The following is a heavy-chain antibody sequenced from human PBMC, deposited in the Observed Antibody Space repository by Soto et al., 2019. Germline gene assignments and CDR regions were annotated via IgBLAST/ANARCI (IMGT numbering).Heavy chain of an antibody. V-gene: IGHV3-23*05. D-gene: IGHD3-22*01. J-gene: IGHJ6*02. CDR1: GFPFDNYA. CDR3: AKVAITMIVVAPPDV. Sequence: GGSLRLSCEASGFPFDNYAMSWVRQAPGKGLEWVSAISGGSPKYYADSVKGRFTISRDNSKNTLYLQMNSLRAEDTALYYCAKVAITMIVVAPPDVWGQGTTVTVSS. CDR2: ISGGSPK.